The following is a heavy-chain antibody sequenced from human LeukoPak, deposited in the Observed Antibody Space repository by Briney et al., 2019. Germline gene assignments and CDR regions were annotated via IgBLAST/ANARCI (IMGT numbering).Heavy chain of an antibody. CDR1: GGSISSGGHS. CDR3: ARTHIAFYGMDV. D-gene: IGHD5-12*01. CDR2: IYHSGST. V-gene: IGHV4-30-2*01. J-gene: IGHJ6*02. Sequence: SETLSLTCAVSGGSISSGGHSWSWIRQPPGKGLEWIGYIYHSGSTYYNPSLKSRVTISVDRSKNQFSLKLSSVTAADTAVYYCARTHIAFYGMDVWGQGTTVTVSS.